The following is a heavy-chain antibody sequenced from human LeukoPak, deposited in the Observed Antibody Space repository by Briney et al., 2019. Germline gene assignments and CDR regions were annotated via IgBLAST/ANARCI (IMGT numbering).Heavy chain of an antibody. CDR3: ARDVYSSGTGYFDY. CDR2: IKQDGSEK. J-gene: IGHJ4*02. CDR1: GFTFSRYW. Sequence: GGSLRLSCAASGFTFSRYWMSWVRKSPGKGLEWVANIKQDGSEKYYVDSVKGRFTISRDNAKNSLYLQMNSLRAEDTAVYYCARDVYSSGTGYFDYWGQGTLVTVSS. D-gene: IGHD6-19*01. V-gene: IGHV3-7*01.